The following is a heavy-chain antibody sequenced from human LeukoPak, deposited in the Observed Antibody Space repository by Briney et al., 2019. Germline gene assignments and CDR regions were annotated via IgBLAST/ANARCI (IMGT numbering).Heavy chain of an antibody. J-gene: IGHJ5*02. V-gene: IGHV4-4*02. CDR1: GGSISSSNW. D-gene: IGHD2-2*01. Sequence: SGTLSLTCAVSGGSISSSNWWSWVRQPPGKGLEWIGEIYHSGNTNYNPSLKSRVTISVDRSKNQFSLKLSSVTAADTAVYYCASLVVPAAPEGGWFDPWGQGTLVTVSS. CDR3: ASLVVPAAPEGGWFDP. CDR2: IYHSGNT.